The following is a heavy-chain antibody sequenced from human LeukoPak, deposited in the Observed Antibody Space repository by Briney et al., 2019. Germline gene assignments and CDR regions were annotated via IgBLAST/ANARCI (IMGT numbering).Heavy chain of an antibody. CDR3: ARASGSYQTFDY. D-gene: IGHD1-26*01. CDR1: GFIFNIYA. CDR2: ISGSSSTI. J-gene: IGHJ4*02. V-gene: IGHV3-48*01. Sequence: GESLRLSCAASGFIFNIYAMSWVRQAPGKGLEWVSYISGSSSTIYYADSVKGRFTISRDNAKNSLYLQMNSLRAEDTAVYYCARASGSYQTFDYWGQGTLVTVSS.